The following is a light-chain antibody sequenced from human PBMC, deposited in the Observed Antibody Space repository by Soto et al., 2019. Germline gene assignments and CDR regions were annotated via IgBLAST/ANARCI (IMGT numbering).Light chain of an antibody. V-gene: IGKV3-20*01. CDR3: QQYGSSPLT. CDR1: QSVSSSY. CDR2: GAS. J-gene: IGKJ4*01. Sequence: EIVLTQSPGTLSLSPGERATLSCRASQSVSSSYLAWYQQKPGQAPRLLIHGASSRATDIPDRFGGSGSGTDFTLTISRLEPEDFAVYYCQQYGSSPLTFGGGTKVDIK.